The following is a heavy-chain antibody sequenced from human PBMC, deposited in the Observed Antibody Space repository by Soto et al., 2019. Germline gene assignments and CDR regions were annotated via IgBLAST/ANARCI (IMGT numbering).Heavy chain of an antibody. Sequence: ASVKVSCKASGYSFTDYYIPWVRQAPGQGLEWMGWINPNSGATEYAQKFQGRATMTRDTSMSKAYMELSRLKSDDTAVYYCARTAVIFCSSTRCLFSGMDVWG. V-gene: IGHV1-2*02. D-gene: IGHD2-2*01. CDR2: INPNSGAT. CDR1: GYSFTDYY. J-gene: IGHJ6*02. CDR3: ARTAVIFCSSTRCLFSGMDV.